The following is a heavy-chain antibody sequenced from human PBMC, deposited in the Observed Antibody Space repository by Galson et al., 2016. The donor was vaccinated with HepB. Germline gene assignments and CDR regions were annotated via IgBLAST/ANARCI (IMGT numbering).Heavy chain of an antibody. J-gene: IGHJ4*02. V-gene: IGHV3-30*04. D-gene: IGHD6-19*01. CDR2: ISYDGGLN. Sequence: SLRLSCAASGFTFSNYAVHWVRQAPGKGLEWVAFISYDGGLNYYADSVKGRFTIARDNSKNTVYLQMNTLRGEDTAVYYCARVSGGWYFDYWGQGTLVTVSS. CDR1: GFTFSNYA. CDR3: ARVSGGWYFDY.